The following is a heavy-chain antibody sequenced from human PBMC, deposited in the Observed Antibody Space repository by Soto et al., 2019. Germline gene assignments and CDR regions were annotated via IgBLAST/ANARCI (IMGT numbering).Heavy chain of an antibody. Sequence: GGSLRLSCAVSGSTFSNDWMHWVRQAPGKGLVWVSHINSDGSSTNYADFVKGRFTIARDNAKNTVYLQMNSLRAEDTAVYYCARDRSYSLDVWGQGTTVTSP. J-gene: IGHJ6*02. CDR2: INSDGSST. CDR1: GSTFSNDW. CDR3: ARDRSYSLDV. V-gene: IGHV3-74*01.